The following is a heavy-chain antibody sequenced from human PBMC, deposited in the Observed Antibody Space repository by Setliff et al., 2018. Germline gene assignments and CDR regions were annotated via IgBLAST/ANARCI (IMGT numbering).Heavy chain of an antibody. J-gene: IGHJ4*02. D-gene: IGHD3-22*01. CDR3: AREKGPYYDSSGYYPYFDY. CDR2: IYTSGST. V-gene: IGHV4-4*07. CDR1: GGSISNYY. Sequence: PSETLSLTCTVSGGSISNYYWSWIRQPAGKGLEWIGRIYTSGSTNYNPSLKSRVTMSVDTSKNQFSLKLSSVTAADTAVYYCAREKGPYYDSSGYYPYFDYWGQGTLVTVFS.